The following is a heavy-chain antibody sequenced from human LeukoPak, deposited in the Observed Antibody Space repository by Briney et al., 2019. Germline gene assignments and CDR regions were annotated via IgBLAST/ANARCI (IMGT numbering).Heavy chain of an antibody. J-gene: IGHJ6*04. CDR3: AELGITMIGGV. CDR2: INSDGSST. D-gene: IGHD3-10*02. V-gene: IGHV3-74*01. CDR1: GFTFSSYW. Sequence: QTGGSLRLSCAASGFTFSSYWMHWVRQAPGKGLVWVSRINSDGSSTSYADSVKGRSTISRDNAKNTLYLQMNSLRAEDTAVYYCAELGITMIGGVWGKGTTVTISS.